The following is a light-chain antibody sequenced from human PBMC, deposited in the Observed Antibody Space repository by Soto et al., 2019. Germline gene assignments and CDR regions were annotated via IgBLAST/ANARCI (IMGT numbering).Light chain of an antibody. CDR3: QQRSNWPG. CDR2: DAS. CDR1: QSVSSY. J-gene: IGKJ4*02. V-gene: IGKV3-11*01. Sequence: EIVLTQSPATLSLSPGERATLSCRASQSVSSYLAWYQQKPGQAPRLLIYDASNRATGIPARFSGSGSGTDFTLIISSLEPEDVAVYYCQQRSNWPGFGGGTKVEIK.